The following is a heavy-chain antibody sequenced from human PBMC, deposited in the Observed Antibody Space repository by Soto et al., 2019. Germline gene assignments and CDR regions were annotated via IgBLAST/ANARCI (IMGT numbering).Heavy chain of an antibody. CDR1: GGSVSSGSYY. CDR2: IYYSGST. D-gene: IGHD3-16*01. V-gene: IGHV4-61*01. CDR3: ARDSFGGYDY. J-gene: IGHJ4*02. Sequence: QVQLQESGPGLVKPSETLSLTCTVSGGSVSSGSYYWSWIRQPPGKGLEWIGYIYYSGSTNYTPSLKSRVTISVDTSKNQFSLKLSSVTAADTAVYYCARDSFGGYDYWGQGTLVTVSS.